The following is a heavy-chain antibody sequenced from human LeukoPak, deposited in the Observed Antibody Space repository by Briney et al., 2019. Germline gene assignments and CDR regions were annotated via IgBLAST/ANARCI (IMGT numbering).Heavy chain of an antibody. CDR2: INPNSGGT. J-gene: IGHJ3*02. CDR1: GYTFTCYY. CDR3: ASLSLSPGGAFDI. D-gene: IGHD2/OR15-2a*01. Sequence: ASVKVSCKASGYTFTCYYMHWVRQAPGQGLEWMGWINPNSGGTNYAQKFQGRVTMTRDTSISTAYMELSRLRSDDTAVYYCASLSLSPGGAFDIWGQGTMVTVSS. V-gene: IGHV1-2*02.